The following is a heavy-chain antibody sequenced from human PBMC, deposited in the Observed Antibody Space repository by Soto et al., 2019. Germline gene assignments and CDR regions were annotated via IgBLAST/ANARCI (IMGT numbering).Heavy chain of an antibody. Sequence: QVQLVQSGTEVKKPGASVKVSCKASGYTFRSYGISWVRQAPGQGPEWMGWISGYNGNTHYPQKCQGQVTMTTDTSTSTAYMELRSLRSDDTAVYYCAKADSNYAGRFSYYYMDVWGNGTLVTVSS. CDR2: ISGYNGNT. V-gene: IGHV1-18*01. D-gene: IGHD4-4*01. CDR3: AKADSNYAGRFSYYYMDV. CDR1: GYTFRSYG. J-gene: IGHJ6*03.